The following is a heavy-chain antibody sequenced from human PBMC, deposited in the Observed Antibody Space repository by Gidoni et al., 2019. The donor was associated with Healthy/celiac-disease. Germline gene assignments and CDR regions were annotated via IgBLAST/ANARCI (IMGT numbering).Heavy chain of an antibody. CDR1: GGSISSSSSY. D-gene: IGHD6-13*01. Sequence: QLQLQESGPGLVKPSETLSLTCTVSGGSISSSSSYWGWIRQPPGKGLEWLGSIYYSRCTYYNPSRKSRVTISVDTSKNQFSLKLSSVTAADTAVYYCARAWSSSWEAYYYYYYGMDVWGQGTTVTVSS. CDR3: ARAWSSSWEAYYYYYYGMDV. CDR2: IYYSRCT. V-gene: IGHV4-39*07. J-gene: IGHJ6*02.